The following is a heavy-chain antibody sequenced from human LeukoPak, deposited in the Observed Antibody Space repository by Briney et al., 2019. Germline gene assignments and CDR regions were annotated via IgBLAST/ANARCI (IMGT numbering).Heavy chain of an antibody. Sequence: ASVKVSCKASGGTFSSYAISWVRQAPGQGLEWMGGIIPIFGAANYAQKSQGRVTITADESTSTAYMELSSLRSEDTAVYYCARSYSSGWYEEGYYFDYWGQGTLVTVSS. V-gene: IGHV1-69*13. CDR3: ARSYSSGWYEEGYYFDY. J-gene: IGHJ4*02. CDR1: GGTFSSYA. CDR2: IIPIFGAA. D-gene: IGHD6-19*01.